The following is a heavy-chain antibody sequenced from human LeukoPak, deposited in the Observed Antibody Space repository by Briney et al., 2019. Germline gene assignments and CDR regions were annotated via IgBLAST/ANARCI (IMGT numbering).Heavy chain of an antibody. CDR2: ISNDGSNI. V-gene: IGHV3-30*18. J-gene: IGHJ5*02. D-gene: IGHD1-26*01. CDR3: AKDPYRVIVATGYYLDP. Sequence: GGSLRLSCATSGFTFSNYGMHWVRQAPGKGLEWVAVISNDGSNIQYADSAKGRFTISRDNSKNTVYLQMNSLRSEDTAVYYCAKDPYRVIVATGYYLDPWGQGTLVTVSS. CDR1: GFTFSNYG.